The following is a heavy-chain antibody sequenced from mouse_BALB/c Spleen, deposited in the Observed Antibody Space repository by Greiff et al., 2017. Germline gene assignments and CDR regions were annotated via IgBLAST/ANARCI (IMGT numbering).Heavy chain of an antibody. V-gene: IGHV1S135*01. D-gene: IGHD2-10*02. CDR2: IDPYNGGT. Sequence: VQLQQSGPELVKPGASVKVSCTASGYAFTSYNMYWVKQSHGKSLEWIGYIDPYNGGTSYNQKFKGKATLTVDKSSNTAYIHLNSLTAEDSAVYYCARRYGKGGMDYWGQGTSVTVSA. J-gene: IGHJ4*01. CDR3: ARRYGKGGMDY. CDR1: GYAFTSYN.